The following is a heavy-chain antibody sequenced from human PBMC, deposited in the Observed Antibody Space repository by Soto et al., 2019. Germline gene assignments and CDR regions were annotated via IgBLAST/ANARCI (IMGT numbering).Heavy chain of an antibody. CDR2: IIPIFGTA. D-gene: IGHD3-22*01. CDR3: AWYYYDSSGPVRFDP. CDR1: GGTFISYA. Sequence: SSVKVSCKASGGTFISYAISWVRQAPGQGLEWMGGIIPIFGTANYAQKFQGRVTITADESTSTAYMELSSLRSEDTAVYYCAWYYYDSSGPVRFDPWGQGTLVTVSS. V-gene: IGHV1-69*13. J-gene: IGHJ5*02.